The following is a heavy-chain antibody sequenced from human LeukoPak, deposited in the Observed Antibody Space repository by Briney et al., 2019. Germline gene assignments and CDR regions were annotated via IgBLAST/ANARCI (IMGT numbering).Heavy chain of an antibody. CDR2: IYYSGST. CDR3: ARSDYGVSRRFFFDY. Sequence: PSETLSLTCTVSGGSISSGDYYWSWIRQPPGKGLEWIGYIYYSGSTYYNPSLKSRVTISVDTSKNQFSLKLSSVTAADTAVYYCARSDYGVSRRFFFDYWGQGTLVTVSS. D-gene: IGHD4-17*01. V-gene: IGHV4-30-4*08. J-gene: IGHJ4*02. CDR1: GGSISSGDYY.